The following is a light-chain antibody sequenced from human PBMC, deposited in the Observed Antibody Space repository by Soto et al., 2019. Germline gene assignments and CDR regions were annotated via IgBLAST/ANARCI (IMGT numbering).Light chain of an antibody. CDR1: QSIFNTY. CDR3: QQYGGSPFT. Sequence: ESVLTQSPGTLSLSPRERATLSCRASQSIFNTYLAWYQQKPGQAPRLLVYGASFRATGIPDRFSGSGSGTDFTLTISRLEPEDFAVYYCQQYGGSPFTFGQGTRLEIK. J-gene: IGKJ2*01. V-gene: IGKV3-20*01. CDR2: GAS.